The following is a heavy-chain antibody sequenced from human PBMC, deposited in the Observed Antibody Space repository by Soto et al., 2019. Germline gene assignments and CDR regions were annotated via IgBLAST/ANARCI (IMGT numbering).Heavy chain of an antibody. CDR2: IIPIFGTA. V-gene: IGHV1-69*12. D-gene: IGHD3-10*01. J-gene: IGHJ6*02. CDR3: AREGGSGSYRYYGMDV. Sequence: QVQLVQSGAEVKKPGSSVKVSCKASGGTFSSYAISWVRQAPGQGLEWMGGIIPIFGTANYAQKFQGRVTITADESTSTAYMALSSLRSEDTAVYYCAREGGSGSYRYYGMDVWGQGTTVTVSS. CDR1: GGTFSSYA.